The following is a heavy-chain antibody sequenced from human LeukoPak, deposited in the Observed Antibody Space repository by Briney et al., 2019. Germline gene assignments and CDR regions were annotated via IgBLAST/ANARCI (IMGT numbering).Heavy chain of an antibody. V-gene: IGHV1-2*02. CDR2: INPNSGGT. D-gene: IGHD6-6*01. CDR3: ARLSIAARHRDDY. CDR1: GYTFTGYY. Sequence: ASVTVSCKASGYTFTGYYMHWVRQAPGQGLEWMGWINPNSGGTNYAQKFQGRVTMTRDTSISTAYMELSRLRSDDTAVYYCARLSIAARHRDDYWGQGTLVTVSS. J-gene: IGHJ4*02.